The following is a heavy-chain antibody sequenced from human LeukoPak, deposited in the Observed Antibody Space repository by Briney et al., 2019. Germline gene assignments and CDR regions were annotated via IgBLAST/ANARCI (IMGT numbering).Heavy chain of an antibody. D-gene: IGHD3-16*02. CDR3: ARLPPNDYVWGSYHSLDY. J-gene: IGHJ4*02. CDR2: INPNSGGA. V-gene: IGHV1-2*02. CDR1: GYTFTGYY. Sequence: ASVKVSCKASGYTFTGYYMHWVRQAPGQGLEWMGWINPNSGGANYAQKFQGRVTMTRDTSISTAYMELSRLRSDDTAVYYCARLPPNDYVWGSYHSLDYWGQGTLVTVSS.